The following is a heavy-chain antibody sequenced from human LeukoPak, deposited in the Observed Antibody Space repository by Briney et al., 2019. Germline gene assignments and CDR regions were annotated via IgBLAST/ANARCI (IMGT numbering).Heavy chain of an antibody. J-gene: IGHJ4*02. D-gene: IGHD5-18*01. CDR3: TTRLRGYSYGSFFDY. CDR2: IYSGGST. V-gene: IGHV3-53*01. Sequence: PGGSLRLSCAASGFTVSSNYMSWVRQAPGKGLEWVSVIYSGGSTYYADSVKGRFTISRDNSKNTLYLQMNSLKTEDTAVYYCTTRLRGYSYGSFFDYWGQGTLVTVSS. CDR1: GFTVSSNY.